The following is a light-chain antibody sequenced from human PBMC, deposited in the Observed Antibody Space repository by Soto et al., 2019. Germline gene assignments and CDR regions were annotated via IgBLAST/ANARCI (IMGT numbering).Light chain of an antibody. J-gene: IGLJ3*02. Sequence: QSALTQPRSVSGSPGQSVTISCTGTSSDVGDYNYVSWYQQHPGKAPKLLIYAVNMRPSGVPDRFSGSKSGNTASLTISGLQAEDEADYSCCSYAGSYTWVFGGGPRSPS. V-gene: IGLV2-11*01. CDR2: AVN. CDR3: CSYAGSYTWV. CDR1: SSDVGDYNY.